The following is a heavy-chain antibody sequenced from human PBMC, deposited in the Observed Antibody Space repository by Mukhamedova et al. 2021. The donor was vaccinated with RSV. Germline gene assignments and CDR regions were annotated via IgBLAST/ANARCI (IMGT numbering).Heavy chain of an antibody. V-gene: IGHV3-23*03. CDR2: IYRGGSST. D-gene: IGHD3-10*01. CDR3: AKGLDGSGSAASN. J-gene: IGHJ4*02. Sequence: GLEWVSLIYRGGSSTYYADSVKGRLTISRDDSKSTLYLQMHSLRAEDTAIYYCAKGLDGSGSAASNWGTGTLVTASS.